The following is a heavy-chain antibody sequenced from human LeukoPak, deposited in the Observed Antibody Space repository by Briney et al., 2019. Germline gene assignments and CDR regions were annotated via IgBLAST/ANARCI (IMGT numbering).Heavy chain of an antibody. CDR1: GFTFDDYA. CDR3: AKGTYYYDSSGYGLSPQYFDY. D-gene: IGHD3-22*01. Sequence: QPGRSLRLSCAASGFTFDDYAMHWVRQAPGKGLEWVSGISWNSGSIGYADSVKGRFTISRDNAKNSLYLQMNSLRAEDTALYYCAKGTYYYDSSGYGLSPQYFDYWGQGTLVTVSS. V-gene: IGHV3-9*01. J-gene: IGHJ4*02. CDR2: ISWNSGSI.